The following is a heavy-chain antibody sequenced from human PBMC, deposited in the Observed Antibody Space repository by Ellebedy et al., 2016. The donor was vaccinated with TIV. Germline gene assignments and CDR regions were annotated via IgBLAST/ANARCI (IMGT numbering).Heavy chain of an antibody. D-gene: IGHD2-8*01. CDR3: TRDGSEWSRDY. Sequence: GESLKISXAASGFTFSIAGMTWVRQAPGKGLEWVATIVNSGRETYYADPLKGRFTISRDNAMNSLYLQMDSQTVEDTAVYYCTRDGSEWSRDYWGQGTLVTVSS. V-gene: IGHV3-21*06. J-gene: IGHJ4*02. CDR2: IVNSGRET. CDR1: GFTFSIAG.